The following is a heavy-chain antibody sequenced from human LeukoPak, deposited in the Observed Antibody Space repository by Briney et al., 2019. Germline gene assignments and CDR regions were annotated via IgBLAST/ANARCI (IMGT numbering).Heavy chain of an antibody. CDR2: IYYSGST. V-gene: IGHV4-59*01. J-gene: IGHJ4*02. D-gene: IGHD5-24*01. CDR1: GGSISSYY. CDR3: ASLRRRDGYNFINY. Sequence: PSETLSLTCTVSGGSISSYYWSWIRQPPGKGLEWIGYIYYSGSTNYNPSLKSRATISVDTSKNQFSLKLSSVTAADTAVYYCASLRRRDGYNFINYWGQGTLVTVSS.